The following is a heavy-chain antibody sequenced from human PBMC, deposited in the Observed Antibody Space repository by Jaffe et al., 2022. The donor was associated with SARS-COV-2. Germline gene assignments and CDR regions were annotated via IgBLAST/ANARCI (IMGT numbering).Heavy chain of an antibody. CDR2: IWYDGSNK. CDR1: GFTFSSYG. Sequence: QVQLVESGGGVVQPGRSLRLSCAASGFTFSSYGMHWVRQAPGKGLEWVAVIWYDGSNKYYADSVKGRFTISRDNSKNTLYLQMNSLRAEDTAVYYCARDSHYYDSSGKRAFDYWGQGTLVTVSS. CDR3: ARDSHYYDSSGKRAFDY. J-gene: IGHJ4*02. D-gene: IGHD3-22*01. V-gene: IGHV3-33*01.